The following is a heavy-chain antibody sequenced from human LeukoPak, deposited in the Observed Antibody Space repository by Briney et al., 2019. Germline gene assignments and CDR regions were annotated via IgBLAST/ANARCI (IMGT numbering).Heavy chain of an antibody. CDR2: IYYSGST. Sequence: SETLSLTCTVSGGSISSYYWSWIRQPPGKGLEWIGYIYYSGSTNYNPSLKSRVTISVDTSKNQFSLKLSSVTAADTAVYYCARGGGSYYPNYYYYYYMDVWGKGTTVTISS. CDR1: GGSISSYY. D-gene: IGHD1-26*01. V-gene: IGHV4-59*01. CDR3: ARGGGSYYPNYYYYYYMDV. J-gene: IGHJ6*03.